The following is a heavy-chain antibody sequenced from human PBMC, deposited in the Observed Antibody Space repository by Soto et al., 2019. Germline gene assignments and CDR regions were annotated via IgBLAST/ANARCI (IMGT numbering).Heavy chain of an antibody. Sequence: GGSLRLSCAASGFTFSSYAMHWVRQAPGKGLEWVAVISYDGSNKYYADSVKGRFTISRDNSKNTLYLQMNSLRAEDTAVYYCARDFREYYDSSGYYSMFDYWGQGTLVTVSS. CDR2: ISYDGSNK. J-gene: IGHJ4*02. CDR1: GFTFSSYA. V-gene: IGHV3-30-3*01. D-gene: IGHD3-22*01. CDR3: ARDFREYYDSSGYYSMFDY.